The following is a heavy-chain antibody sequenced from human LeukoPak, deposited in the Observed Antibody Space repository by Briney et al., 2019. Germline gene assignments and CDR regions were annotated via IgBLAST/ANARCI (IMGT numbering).Heavy chain of an antibody. Sequence: ASVKVSCKASGGTFSSYAISWVRQAPGQGLEWMGRIIPIFGTANYEQKFQGRVTITTDESTSTAYMELSSLRSEDTAVYYCARDLQFGNYFDYWGQGTLVTVSS. CDR2: IIPIFGTA. CDR1: GGTFSSYA. J-gene: IGHJ4*02. V-gene: IGHV1-69*05. D-gene: IGHD3-10*01. CDR3: ARDLQFGNYFDY.